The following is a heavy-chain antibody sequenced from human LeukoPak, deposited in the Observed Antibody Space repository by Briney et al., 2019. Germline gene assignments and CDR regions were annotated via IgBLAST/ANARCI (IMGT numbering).Heavy chain of an antibody. CDR1: GGTFSSYA. CDR2: IIPIFGTA. CDR3: ARDFNCSGGHCFQH. Sequence: GSSVKVSCKASGGTFSSYAISWMRQAPGQGPEWMGRIIPIFGTANYAQKFQGRVTITTDESTSTAYMELSSLRSEDTAVYYCARDFNCSGGHCFQHWGQGTLVTVSS. D-gene: IGHD2-15*01. V-gene: IGHV1-69*05. J-gene: IGHJ1*01.